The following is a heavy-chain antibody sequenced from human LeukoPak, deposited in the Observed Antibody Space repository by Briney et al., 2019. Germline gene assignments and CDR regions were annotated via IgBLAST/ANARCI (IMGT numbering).Heavy chain of an antibody. D-gene: IGHD3-10*01. CDR1: GYTFTSYG. CDR3: ARLWFGELLTVDY. CDR2: INPNSGGT. J-gene: IGHJ4*02. Sequence: GASVKVSCKASGYTFTSYGISWVRQAPGQGLEWMGWINPNSGGTNYAQKFQGRVTMTRDTSISTAYMELSRLRSDDTAVYYCARLWFGELLTVDYWGQGTLVTVSS. V-gene: IGHV1-2*02.